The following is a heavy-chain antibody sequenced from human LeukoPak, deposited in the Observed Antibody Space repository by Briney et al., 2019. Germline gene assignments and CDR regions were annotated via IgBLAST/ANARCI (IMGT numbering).Heavy chain of an antibody. V-gene: IGHV1-8*01. CDR2: MNPNSGNT. J-gene: IGHJ3*02. D-gene: IGHD2-15*01. Sequence: ASVKVSCKASGYTFTSYDINWVRQATGQGLEWMGWMNPNSGNTGYAQKFQGRVTMTRNTSISTAYMELSSLRSEDTAVYYCARDNNIVVVVADPDAFYIWGQGTMVTVSS. CDR1: GYTFTSYD. CDR3: ARDNNIVVVVADPDAFYI.